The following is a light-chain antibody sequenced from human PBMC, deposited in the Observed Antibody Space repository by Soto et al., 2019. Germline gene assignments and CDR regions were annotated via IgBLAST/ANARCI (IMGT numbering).Light chain of an antibody. Sequence: EIVLTQSPATLSLSPGERATLSCRASQSVGNNLAWYQQKPGQAPGLLIYEASTRATGIPARFSGSGSGTDFTLTISSLEPEDFAVYYCHQYNSWPRGTFGPGTKVEIK. CDR2: EAS. J-gene: IGKJ3*01. V-gene: IGKV3-11*01. CDR1: QSVGNN. CDR3: HQYNSWPRGT.